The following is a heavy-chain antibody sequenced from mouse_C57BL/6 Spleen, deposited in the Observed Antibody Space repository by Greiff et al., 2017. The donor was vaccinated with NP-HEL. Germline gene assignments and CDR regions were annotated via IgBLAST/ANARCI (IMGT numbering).Heavy chain of an antibody. V-gene: IGHV5-6*01. D-gene: IGHD3-2*02. Sequence: EVQLMESGGDLVKPGGSLKLSCAASGFTFSSYGMSWVRQTPDKRLEWVATISSGGSYTYYPDSVKGRFTISRDNAKNTLYLQMSSLKSEDTAMYYCATETAQATSWFAYWGQGTLVTVSA. CDR1: GFTFSSYG. CDR2: ISSGGSYT. J-gene: IGHJ3*01. CDR3: ATETAQATSWFAY.